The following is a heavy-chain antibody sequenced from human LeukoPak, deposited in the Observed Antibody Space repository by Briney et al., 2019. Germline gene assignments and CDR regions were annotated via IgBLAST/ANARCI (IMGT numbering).Heavy chain of an antibody. Sequence: NPSETLSLTCTVSGGSISSYYWSWIRQPPGKGLEWIGYIYYSGSTNYNPSLKSRVTISVDTSKNQFSLKLSSVTAADTAVYYCARVRYYDILTGYAEWEKPYYFDYWGQGTLVTVSS. CDR3: ARVRYYDILTGYAEWEKPYYFDY. CDR1: GGSISSYY. V-gene: IGHV4-59*01. CDR2: IYYSGST. D-gene: IGHD3-9*01. J-gene: IGHJ4*02.